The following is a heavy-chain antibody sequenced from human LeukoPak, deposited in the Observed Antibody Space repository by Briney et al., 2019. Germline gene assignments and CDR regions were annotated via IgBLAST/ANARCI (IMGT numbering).Heavy chain of an antibody. V-gene: IGHV3-74*01. D-gene: IGHD1-1*01. CDR2: INPDASTT. CDR1: GFSFSSFW. Sequence: GGSLRLSCAASGFSFSSFWIHWVRQAPGKGLVWVSRINPDASTTNYADSVRGRFTISRDNAKNTLYLQMNSLRAEDTALYYCTRGGLEPIDSWGQGTLVTVSS. CDR3: TRGGLEPIDS. J-gene: IGHJ4*02.